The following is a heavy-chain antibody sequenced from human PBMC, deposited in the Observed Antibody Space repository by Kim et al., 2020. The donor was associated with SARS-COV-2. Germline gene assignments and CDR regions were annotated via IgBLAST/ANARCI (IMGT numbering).Heavy chain of an antibody. J-gene: IGHJ6*03. CDR3: ARALLWFGESRVYYMDV. V-gene: IGHV3-21*01. Sequence: GGSLRLSCAASGFTFSSYSMNWVRQAPGKGLEWVSSISSSSSYTYYADSVKGRFTISRDNAKNSLYLQMNSLRAEDTAVYYCARALLWFGESRVYYMDV. D-gene: IGHD3-10*01. CDR2: ISSSSSYT. CDR1: GFTFSSYS.